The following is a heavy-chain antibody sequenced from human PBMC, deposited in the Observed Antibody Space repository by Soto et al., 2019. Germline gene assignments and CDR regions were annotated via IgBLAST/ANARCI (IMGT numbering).Heavy chain of an antibody. Sequence: QVQLVQSGAEVKKPGASVKVSCKASGYTLTSYGISWMRQAPGQGLEWMGWISEYNGNTNYAQRLQGRVTMTTDTSTNTANMELRSLRSDDTAVYYCARDPGYGGNKYYCYGMDVWGQGTTVTVSS. V-gene: IGHV1-18*01. J-gene: IGHJ6*02. CDR3: ARDPGYGGNKYYCYGMDV. D-gene: IGHD2-15*01. CDR1: GYTLTSYG. CDR2: ISEYNGNT.